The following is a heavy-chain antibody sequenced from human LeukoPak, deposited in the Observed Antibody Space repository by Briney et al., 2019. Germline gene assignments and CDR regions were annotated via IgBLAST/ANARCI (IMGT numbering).Heavy chain of an antibody. CDR2: INPSGGST. D-gene: IGHD3-22*01. Sequence: ASVKVSCKASGYTFTSYYMHWVRQAPGQGLEWMGIINPSGGSTSYAQKFQGRVTMTRDTSTSTVYMELSSLRSDDTAVYYCARELTYYYDSSGYFPLDYWGQGTLVTVSS. CDR3: ARELTYYYDSSGYFPLDY. J-gene: IGHJ4*02. V-gene: IGHV1-46*01. CDR1: GYTFTSYY.